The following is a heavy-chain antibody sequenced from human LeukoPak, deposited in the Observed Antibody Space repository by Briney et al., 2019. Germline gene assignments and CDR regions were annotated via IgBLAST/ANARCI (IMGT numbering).Heavy chain of an antibody. CDR2: IYHSGST. Sequence: PSETLSLTCAVSGYSISSGYYWGWIRQPPGKGLEWIGSIYHSGSTYYNPSLKSRVTISVDTSKNQFSLKLSSVTAADTAVYYCARGWAYGDYHADYWGQGTLVTVSS. D-gene: IGHD4-17*01. CDR1: GYSISSGYY. J-gene: IGHJ4*02. CDR3: ARGWAYGDYHADY. V-gene: IGHV4-38-2*01.